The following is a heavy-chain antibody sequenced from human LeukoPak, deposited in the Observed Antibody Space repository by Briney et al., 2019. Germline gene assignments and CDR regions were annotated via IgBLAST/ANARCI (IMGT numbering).Heavy chain of an antibody. D-gene: IGHD3-22*01. Sequence: GGSLRLSCAASGFTFRSYEMNWVRQAPGKGLEWVSYITSTGSNRYYADSVKGRFTISRDNAKNSLYLQMNSLRAEDTAVYFCAKRGVVIRVILVGFHKEAYYFDSWGQGALVTVSS. CDR2: ITSTGSNR. CDR1: GFTFRSYE. V-gene: IGHV3-48*03. J-gene: IGHJ4*02. CDR3: AKRGVVIRVILVGFHKEAYYFDS.